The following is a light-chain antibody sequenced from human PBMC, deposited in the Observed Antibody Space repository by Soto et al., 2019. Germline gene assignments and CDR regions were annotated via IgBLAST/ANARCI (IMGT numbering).Light chain of an antibody. Sequence: QSVLTQPASVSGSPGQSITISCTGTSSDVGGYNYVSWYQQHPGKAPKLMIYEVSNRPSGVSNRFSGSKSGNTASLTISRLQAEDEGDYYCSSYTSGSTLVFGGGTELAVL. CDR3: SSYTSGSTLV. J-gene: IGLJ2*01. CDR1: SSDVGGYNY. V-gene: IGLV2-14*01. CDR2: EVS.